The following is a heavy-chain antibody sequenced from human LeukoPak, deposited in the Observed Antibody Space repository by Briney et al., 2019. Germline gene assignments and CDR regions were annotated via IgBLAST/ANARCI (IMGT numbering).Heavy chain of an antibody. J-gene: IGHJ4*02. CDR2: ISGSGGST. V-gene: IGHV3-23*01. CDR3: AKADYGDYEGICFDY. Sequence: GGSLRLSCAASGLTFSNYAMRWVREAPGKGLEWVSAISGSGGSTYYADSVKGRFTISRDNSKNTLYLQMNSLRAEDTAVYYCAKADYGDYEGICFDYWGQGTLVTVSS. CDR1: GLTFSNYA. D-gene: IGHD4-17*01.